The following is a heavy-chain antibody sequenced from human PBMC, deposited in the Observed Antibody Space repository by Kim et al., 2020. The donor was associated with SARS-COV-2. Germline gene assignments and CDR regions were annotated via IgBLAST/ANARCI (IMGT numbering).Heavy chain of an antibody. V-gene: IGHV4-59*13. D-gene: IGHD3-22*01. CDR1: GGSISSYY. Sequence: SETLSLTCTVSGGSISSYYWSWIRQPPGKGLEWIGYIYYSGSTNYNPSLKSRVTISVDTSKNQYSLKLSSVTAADTAVYYCARDRGLHYYDSRHLDAFDIWGQGTMVTVSS. CDR3: ARDRGLHYYDSRHLDAFDI. CDR2: IYYSGST. J-gene: IGHJ3*02.